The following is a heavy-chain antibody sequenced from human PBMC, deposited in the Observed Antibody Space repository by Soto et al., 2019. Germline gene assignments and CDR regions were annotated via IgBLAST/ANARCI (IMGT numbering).Heavy chain of an antibody. CDR3: ARHHGPTTSENWFDP. J-gene: IGHJ5*02. CDR1: GYTFFTYD. V-gene: IGHV1-18*01. Sequence: QVHLVQSGVEVKTPGASVKVSCQASGYTFFTYDISWVRQAPGQGLEWMGWISTYSGDTKYAQKVQGRVTMTTNTSTATAYLELRSMRSDETAVYYCARHHGPTTSENWFDPWGQGTLVTVSS. D-gene: IGHD5-12*01. CDR2: ISTYSGDT.